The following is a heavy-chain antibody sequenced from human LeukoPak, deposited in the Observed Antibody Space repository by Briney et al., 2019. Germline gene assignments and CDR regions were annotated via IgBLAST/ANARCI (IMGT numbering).Heavy chain of an antibody. CDR3: ASHSSSWYGFDY. D-gene: IGHD6-13*01. CDR1: GFTFSSFE. J-gene: IGHJ4*02. V-gene: IGHV3-53*01. Sequence: GGSLRLSCAASGFTFSSFEMNWVRQAPGKGLEWVSVIYSGGSTYYADSVKGRFTISRDNSKNTLYLQMNSLRAEDTAVYYCASHSSSWYGFDYWGQGTLVTVSS. CDR2: IYSGGST.